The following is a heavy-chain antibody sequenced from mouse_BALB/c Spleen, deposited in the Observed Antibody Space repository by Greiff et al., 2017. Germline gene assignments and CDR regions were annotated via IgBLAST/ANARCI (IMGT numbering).Heavy chain of an antibody. Sequence: QVQLQQSGAELVMPGASVKMSCKASGYTFTDYWMHWVKQRPGQGLEWIGAIDTSDSYTSYNQKFKGKATLTVDESSSTAYMQLSSLTSEDSAVYYCANYGSSYPWFAYWGQGTLVTVSA. D-gene: IGHD1-1*01. V-gene: IGHV1-69*01. J-gene: IGHJ3*01. CDR1: GYTFTDYW. CDR3: ANYGSSYPWFAY. CDR2: IDTSDSYT.